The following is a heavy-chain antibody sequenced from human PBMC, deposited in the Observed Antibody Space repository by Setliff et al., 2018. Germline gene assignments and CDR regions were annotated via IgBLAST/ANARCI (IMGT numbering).Heavy chain of an antibody. Sequence: TSETLSLTCTVSGGSISSGGYYWSWIRQHPGKGLEWIGYIYYSGSTYYNPSLKSRVTISVDTSKNQFSLRLNSATAADTAVYYCARLRGAFDYWGQGTLVTVSS. CDR2: IYYSGST. CDR1: GGSISSGGYY. D-gene: IGHD3-16*01. CDR3: ARLRGAFDY. J-gene: IGHJ4*02. V-gene: IGHV4-31*03.